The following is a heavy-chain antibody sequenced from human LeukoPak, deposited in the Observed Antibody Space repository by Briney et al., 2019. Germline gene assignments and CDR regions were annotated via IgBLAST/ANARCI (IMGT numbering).Heavy chain of an antibody. CDR1: GFTFTSYG. V-gene: IGHV3-23*01. J-gene: IGHJ4*02. CDR3: AKDRGSIAVAGIDY. CDR2: ISGTVGST. D-gene: IGHD6-19*01. Sequence: GGSLRLSCAVSGFTFTSYGMHWVRQAPGKGLEWVSAISGTVGSTYYADSVKGRFTISRDNSKNTLYLQMNSLRAEDTAVYYCAKDRGSIAVAGIDYWGQGTLVTVSS.